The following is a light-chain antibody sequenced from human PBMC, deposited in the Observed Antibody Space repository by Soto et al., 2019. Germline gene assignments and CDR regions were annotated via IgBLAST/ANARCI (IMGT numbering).Light chain of an antibody. CDR3: QQRSNWGDIT. CDR1: QSVSSY. Sequence: EIVLTQSPATLSLSPGERATLSCRASQSVSSYLAWYQQKPGQAPRLLIYDASNRATGIPARFSGSGSGTDFTLTISSLEPEDFAVYYCQQRSNWGDITFGPGTKVDIK. J-gene: IGKJ3*01. CDR2: DAS. V-gene: IGKV3-11*01.